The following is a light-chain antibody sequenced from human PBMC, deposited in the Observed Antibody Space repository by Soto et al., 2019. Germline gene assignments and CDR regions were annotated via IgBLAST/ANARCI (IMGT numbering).Light chain of an antibody. Sequence: PVERATLSCRSSQSVSRYLAWYQQKPGQAPRLLIYVSSSRATGIPDRFSGSGSGTEFTLTISSLQSEDFAVYYCQQYKNWPLFGQGTRLEIK. V-gene: IGKV3D-15*01. CDR3: QQYKNWPL. CDR1: QSVSRY. CDR2: VSS. J-gene: IGKJ5*01.